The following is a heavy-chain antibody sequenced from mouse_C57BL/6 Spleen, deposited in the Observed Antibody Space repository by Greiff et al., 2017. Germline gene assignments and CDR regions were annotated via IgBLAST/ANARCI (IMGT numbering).Heavy chain of an antibody. J-gene: IGHJ2*01. Sequence: QVQLQQSGPELVKPGASVKISCKASGYAFSSSWMNWVKQRPGKGLEWIGRIFPGDGDTNYNGKFKGKATLTADKSSSTAYMQRSSLTSEDSAVYFYARENIRGSSPFDYWGQGTTLTVSS. V-gene: IGHV1-82*01. CDR3: ARENIRGSSPFDY. CDR1: GYAFSSSW. D-gene: IGHD1-1*01. CDR2: IFPGDGDT.